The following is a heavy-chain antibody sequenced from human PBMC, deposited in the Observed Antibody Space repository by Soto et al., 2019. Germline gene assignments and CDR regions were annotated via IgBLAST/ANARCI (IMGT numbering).Heavy chain of an antibody. CDR3: ARASYDYIWGSYRFGI. D-gene: IGHD3-16*02. V-gene: IGHV4-34*01. CDR1: GGSFSGYC. CDR2: INHSGST. J-gene: IGHJ3*02. Sequence: SETLSLTCAVYGGSFSGYCWSWIRQPPGKGLEWIGEINHSGSTNYNPSLKSRVTISVDTSKNQFSLKLSSVTAADTAVYYCARASYDYIWGSYRFGIWGQGTMVTVSS.